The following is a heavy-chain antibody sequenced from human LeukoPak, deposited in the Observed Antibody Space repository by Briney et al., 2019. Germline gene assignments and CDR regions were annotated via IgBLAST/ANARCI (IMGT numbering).Heavy chain of an antibody. D-gene: IGHD3-22*01. CDR3: ARAQSDSSGYYYVGDY. CDR2: TRKKAKGYTT. Sequence: GGSLRLSCAASGFTLSDYYMDWFRQAPGQGLEWVARTRKKAKGYTTEYAASVKGRFTISRDDSKNSVDLQMNSLITEDTAVYYCARAQSDSSGYYYVGDYWGQGTLVTVSS. CDR1: GFTLSDYY. J-gene: IGHJ4*02. V-gene: IGHV3-72*01.